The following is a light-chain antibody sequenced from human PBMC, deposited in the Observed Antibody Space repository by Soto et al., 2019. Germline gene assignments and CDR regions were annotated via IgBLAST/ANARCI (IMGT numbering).Light chain of an antibody. CDR3: SSYTSSTTLYV. CDR1: SSDVGGYND. J-gene: IGLJ1*01. CDR2: EVT. Sequence: QSVLTQPASVSGSPGQSITISCTETSSDVGGYNDVSWYQQHPGKAPKLMIYEVTNRPSGVSNRFSGSKSGNTASLTISGLRAEDEADYYCSSYTSSTTLYVFGTGTKVTVL. V-gene: IGLV2-14*01.